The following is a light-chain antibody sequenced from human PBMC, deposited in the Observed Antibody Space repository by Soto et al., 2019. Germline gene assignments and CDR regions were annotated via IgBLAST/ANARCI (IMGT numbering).Light chain of an antibody. CDR3: QQYNNWPPWT. J-gene: IGKJ1*01. V-gene: IGKV3-15*01. Sequence: EIVLTQSPATLSLSPGERDTLSCRASQSVSSNLAWYQQKPGQAPRLLIYGASTRATGIPARFSGSGSGTEFTLTISSLQSEDFAVYYCQQYNNWPPWTFGQGTKVDI. CDR2: GAS. CDR1: QSVSSN.